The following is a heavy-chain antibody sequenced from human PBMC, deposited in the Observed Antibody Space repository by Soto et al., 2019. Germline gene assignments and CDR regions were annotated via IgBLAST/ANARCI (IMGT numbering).Heavy chain of an antibody. D-gene: IGHD3-10*01. CDR2: IYHSGST. CDR3: ARYASGSSYFDY. Sequence: QVQLQESGPGLVKPSGTLSLTCAVSSGSLSSLNWWTWVRQPPGKGLEWIGEIYHSGSTNYNPSLNSRVTMSVDKSKNQFSLNLNSVTAADTAVYFCARYASGSSYFDYWGQGTLVTVSS. J-gene: IGHJ4*02. V-gene: IGHV4-4*02. CDR1: SGSLSSLNW.